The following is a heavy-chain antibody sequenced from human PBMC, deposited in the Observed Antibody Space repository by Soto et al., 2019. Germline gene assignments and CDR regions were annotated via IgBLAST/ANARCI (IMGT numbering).Heavy chain of an antibody. J-gene: IGHJ4*02. V-gene: IGHV3-30-3*01. Sequence: QVQLAESGGGVVQPGRSLRLSCAVSGFTFSSYAMHWVRQAPGKGLEWVALMSYDGSNKYYADSVKGRFTISRDNSKNTLYLQMNSLRAEDTALYYCARDEAAAAATGVDYWGQGTLVTVSS. CDR2: MSYDGSNK. CDR3: ARDEAAAAATGVDY. CDR1: GFTFSSYA. D-gene: IGHD6-13*01.